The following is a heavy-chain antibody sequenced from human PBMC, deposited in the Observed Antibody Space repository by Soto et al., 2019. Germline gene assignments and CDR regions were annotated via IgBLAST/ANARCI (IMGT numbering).Heavy chain of an antibody. J-gene: IGHJ4*02. V-gene: IGHV4-59*01. CDR3: AREQYNWKL. Sequence: PSETLSLTCSVSGVSITSYYWTWIRHSPGKGLXXXGXVXHXXXXXXNPSLKSRVTISLDTSKNQVSLRLRSVTAADTAVYYCAREQYNWKLWGQGTLVTVS. CDR1: GVSITSYY. D-gene: IGHD1-20*01. CDR2: VXHXXXX.